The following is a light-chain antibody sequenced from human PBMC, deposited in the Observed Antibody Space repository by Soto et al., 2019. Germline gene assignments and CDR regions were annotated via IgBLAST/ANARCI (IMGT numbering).Light chain of an antibody. CDR1: SNDVGRFNY. J-gene: IGLJ1*01. CDR2: DVT. CDR3: SSFVHGTSYV. V-gene: IGLV2-8*01. Sequence: QSALTQAPSASGSPGQSVTISCAGTSNDVGRFNYVSWYQHHPGKAPKLIIYDVTKRPSGVPDRFSGSKSGNTAYLTVSGLQAEDEADYFCSSFVHGTSYVVGTGTKVTV.